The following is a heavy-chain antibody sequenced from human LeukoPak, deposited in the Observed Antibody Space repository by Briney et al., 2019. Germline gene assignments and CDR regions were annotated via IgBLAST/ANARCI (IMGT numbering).Heavy chain of an antibody. CDR1: GYTFTGYY. CDR2: INPNSGGT. Sequence: ASVKVSCKASGYTFTGYYMHWVRQAPGQGREWMGWINPNSGGTNYAQKFQGRVTTTRDTSISTAYMELSRLRSDDTAVYYCAREMQDCSGGSCYQSVSAFDIWGQGTMVTVSS. J-gene: IGHJ3*02. CDR3: AREMQDCSGGSCYQSVSAFDI. V-gene: IGHV1-2*02. D-gene: IGHD2-15*01.